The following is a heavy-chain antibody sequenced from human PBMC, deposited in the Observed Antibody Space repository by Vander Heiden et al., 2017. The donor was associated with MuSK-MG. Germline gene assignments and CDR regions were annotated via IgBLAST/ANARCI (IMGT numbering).Heavy chain of an antibody. Sequence: EVQLVESGGGLVKPGGSLRLSCAASGFTCSRYWISWVRQAQGKGLEWVANIRHDGSEKSYVDSVEGRVTISRDNTKKSRYLQMNSLRAEDTAVYYCARDIGGAYSLEAVDIWGQGTMVTASS. D-gene: IGHD2-15*01. CDR3: ARDIGGAYSLEAVDI. J-gene: IGHJ3*02. V-gene: IGHV3-7*01. CDR1: GFTCSRYW. CDR2: IRHDGSEK.